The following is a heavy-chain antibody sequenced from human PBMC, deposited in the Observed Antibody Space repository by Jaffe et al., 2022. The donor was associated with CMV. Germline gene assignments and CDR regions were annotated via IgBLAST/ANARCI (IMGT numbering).Heavy chain of an antibody. CDR1: GFSFSNFG. D-gene: IGHD6-13*01. J-gene: IGHJ4*02. V-gene: IGHV3-33*01. CDR3: ARGGYSSSWSLTTFDQ. CDR2: IWNDGTNK. Sequence: QVQLVESGGGVVQPGRSLRLSCSASGFSFSNFGMHWVRQAPGKGLEWVAVIWNDGTNKYYADSVRGRFTISRDNSKNTLYLQMNSLRVEDTAVYSCARGGYSSSWSLTTFDQWGQGTLVSVSS.